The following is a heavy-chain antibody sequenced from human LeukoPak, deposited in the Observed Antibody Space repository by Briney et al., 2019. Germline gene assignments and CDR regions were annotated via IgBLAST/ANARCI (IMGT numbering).Heavy chain of an antibody. CDR2: IYNIWNT. Sequence: SETLSLTCTVSGGSISGSYWNWIRQPPGKGLQWIGYIYNIWNTNYNPSLKSRVTISVDTSKNQLFLRLNSVTAADTAVYYCARTNAFDIWGQGTMVTVSS. V-gene: IGHV4-59*01. CDR1: GGSISGSY. J-gene: IGHJ3*02. CDR3: ARTNAFDI.